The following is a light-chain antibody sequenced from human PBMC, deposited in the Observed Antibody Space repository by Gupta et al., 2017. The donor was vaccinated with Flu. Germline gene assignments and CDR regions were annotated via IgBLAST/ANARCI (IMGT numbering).Light chain of an antibody. CDR2: KES. V-gene: IGLV3-9*01. CDR3: QVWGTSDYV. Sequence: ALRQTARITCGEYKSETRNVHWYQQKPGQAPVLDLFKESIPAAGIPERVSGSNSRNTATLTMSSAEGEDDDYYYCQVWGTSDYVFGAGTSVTVL. CDR1: KSETRN. J-gene: IGLJ1*01.